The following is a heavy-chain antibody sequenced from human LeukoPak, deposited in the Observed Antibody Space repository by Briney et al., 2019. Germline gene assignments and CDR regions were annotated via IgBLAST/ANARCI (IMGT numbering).Heavy chain of an antibody. J-gene: IGHJ4*02. V-gene: IGHV3-30*01. D-gene: IGHD3-3*01. CDR2: ISYDGSNK. Sequence: PGGSLRLSCAASGFTFSSYAMHWVRQAPGKGLEWVAVISYDGSNKYYADSVKGRLTISRDNSKNTLYLQMNSLRAEDTAVYYCARAAIFGVAFDYWGQGTLVTVSS. CDR3: ARAAIFGVAFDY. CDR1: GFTFSSYA.